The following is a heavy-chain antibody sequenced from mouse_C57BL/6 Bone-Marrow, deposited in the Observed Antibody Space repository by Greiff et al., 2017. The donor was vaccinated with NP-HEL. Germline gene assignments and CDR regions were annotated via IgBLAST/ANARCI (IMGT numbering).Heavy chain of an antibody. CDR2: ILPGSGST. D-gene: IGHD2-3*01. V-gene: IGHV1-9*01. J-gene: IGHJ3*01. CDR3: ERLGGYDGYYGFAY. Sequence: QVQLQQSGAELMKPGASVKLSCKATGYTFTGYWIEWVKQRPGHGLEWIGEILPGSGSTNYNEKFKGKATFTADTSSNTAYMQLSSLTTEDSAIYYCERLGGYDGYYGFAYWGQGTLVTVSA. CDR1: GYTFTGYW.